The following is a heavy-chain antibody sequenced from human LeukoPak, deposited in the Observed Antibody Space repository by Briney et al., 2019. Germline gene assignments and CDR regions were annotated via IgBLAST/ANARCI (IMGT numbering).Heavy chain of an antibody. V-gene: IGHV1-69*04. CDR1: GGTFSSYA. CDR3: ARGGIQPWKSDY. Sequence: SVKVSCKASGGTFSSYAISWVRQAPGQGLEWMGRIIPILGIANYAQKFQGRVTITADKSTSTAYMELSSLRSEDTAVYYCARGGIQPWKSDYWGQGTLVTVSS. D-gene: IGHD5-18*01. J-gene: IGHJ4*02. CDR2: IIPILGIA.